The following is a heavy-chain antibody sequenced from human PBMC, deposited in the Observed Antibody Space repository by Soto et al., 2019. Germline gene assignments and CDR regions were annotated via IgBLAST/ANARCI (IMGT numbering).Heavy chain of an antibody. Sequence: QITLKESGPTLVKPTQTLTLTCTFSGFSLSTSGVGVGWIRQPPGKALEWLALIYWDDDKRYSPSLKSRLTITKDTSQNQVVLTMTNMDPVDTATYYCAHSKATVWFGELLLTRLPYYFDYWGQGTLVTVSS. CDR3: AHSKATVWFGELLLTRLPYYFDY. CDR2: IYWDDDK. D-gene: IGHD3-10*01. J-gene: IGHJ4*02. CDR1: GFSLSTSGVG. V-gene: IGHV2-5*02.